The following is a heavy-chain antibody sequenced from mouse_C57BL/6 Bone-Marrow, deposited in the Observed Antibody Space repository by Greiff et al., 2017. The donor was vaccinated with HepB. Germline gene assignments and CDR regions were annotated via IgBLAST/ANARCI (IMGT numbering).Heavy chain of an antibody. V-gene: IGHV1-82*01. CDR1: GYAFSSSW. CDR3: AAFYGYLDY. D-gene: IGHD2-10*01. CDR2: IYPGDGDT. Sequence: VQLQQSGPELVKPGASVKISCKASGYAFSSSWMNWVKQRPGKGLEWIGRIYPGDGDTNYNGKFKGKATLTADKSSSTAYMQLSSLTSEDSAVYFCAAFYGYLDYWGQGTTLTVSS. J-gene: IGHJ2*01.